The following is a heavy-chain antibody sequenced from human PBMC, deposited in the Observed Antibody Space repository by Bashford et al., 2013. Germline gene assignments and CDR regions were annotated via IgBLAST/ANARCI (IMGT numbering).Heavy chain of an antibody. Sequence: SETLSLTCTVSGGSISSYYWSWIRQPPGKGLEWIGYIYYSGSTNYNPSLKSRVTISVDTSKSQFSLRLTSVTAADTAIYYCARVRDGYILRIDYWGQGTLVTVSS. CDR3: ARVRDGYILRIDY. D-gene: IGHD5-24*01. CDR1: GGSISSYY. J-gene: IGHJ4*02. CDR2: IYYSGST. V-gene: IGHV4-59*01.